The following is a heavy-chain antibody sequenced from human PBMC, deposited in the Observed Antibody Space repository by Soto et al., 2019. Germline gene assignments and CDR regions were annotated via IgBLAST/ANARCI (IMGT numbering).Heavy chain of an antibody. CDR1: GFTFSSYA. J-gene: IGHJ5*02. CDR3: AKDFSYGDAENNWFDP. V-gene: IGHV3-23*01. D-gene: IGHD4-17*01. CDR2: ISGSGGST. Sequence: GGSLRLSCAASGFTFSSYAMSWVRQAPGKGLEWVSAISGSGGSTYYADSVKGRFTISRDNSKNTLYLQMNSLRAEDTAVYYCAKDFSYGDAENNWFDPWGQGTLVTVSS.